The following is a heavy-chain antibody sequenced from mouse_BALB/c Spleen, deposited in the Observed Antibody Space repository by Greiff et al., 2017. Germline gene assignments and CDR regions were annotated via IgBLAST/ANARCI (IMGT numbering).Heavy chain of an antibody. CDR1: GFNIKDTY. J-gene: IGHJ3*01. CDR3: ARFEAWFAY. V-gene: IGHV14-3*02. Sequence: VHVKQSGAELVKPGASVKLSCTASGFNIKDTYMHWVKQRPEQGLEWIGRIDPANGNTKYDPKFQGKATITADTSSNTAYLQLSSLTSEDTAVYYCARFEAWFAYWGQGTLVTVSA. CDR2: IDPANGNT.